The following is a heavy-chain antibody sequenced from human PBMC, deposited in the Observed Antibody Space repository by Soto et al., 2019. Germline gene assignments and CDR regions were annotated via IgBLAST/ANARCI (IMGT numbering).Heavy chain of an antibody. CDR1: GYTLTELS. D-gene: IGHD3-22*01. Sequence: GASVKVSCKVSGYTLTELSMHWVRQAPGKGLEWMGGFDPEDGETIYAQKFQGRVTMTEDTSTDTAYMELSSLRSEDTAVYYCATTKRITMIVVAHPFDIWGQGTMVTVSS. V-gene: IGHV1-24*01. CDR2: FDPEDGET. CDR3: ATTKRITMIVVAHPFDI. J-gene: IGHJ3*02.